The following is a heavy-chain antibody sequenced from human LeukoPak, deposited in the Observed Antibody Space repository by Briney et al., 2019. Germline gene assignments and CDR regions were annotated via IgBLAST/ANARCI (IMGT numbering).Heavy chain of an antibody. D-gene: IGHD4-17*01. V-gene: IGHV1-3*01. Sequence: ASVKVSCKASGNTFTSYAMHWVRQAPGQRLEWMGWINAGNGNTKYSQKFQGRVTITRDTSASTVYMELSSLRSEDTAVYYCARLFGDYVAFDIWGQGTMVTVSS. J-gene: IGHJ3*02. CDR3: ARLFGDYVAFDI. CDR1: GNTFTSYA. CDR2: INAGNGNT.